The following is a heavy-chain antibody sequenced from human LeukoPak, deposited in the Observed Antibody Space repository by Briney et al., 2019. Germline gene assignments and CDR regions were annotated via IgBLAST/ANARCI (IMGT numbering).Heavy chain of an antibody. CDR2: IYSGGST. CDR3: AGFITPDAFDI. V-gene: IGHV3-53*01. CDR1: GFTVGSNY. J-gene: IGHJ3*02. D-gene: IGHD3-22*01. Sequence: GGSLRLSCAASGFTVGSNYMSWVRQAPGKGLEWVSVIYSGGSTYYADSVKGRFTISRDNSKNTLYLQMNSLRAEDTAVYYCAGFITPDAFDIGGQGKMVTVFS.